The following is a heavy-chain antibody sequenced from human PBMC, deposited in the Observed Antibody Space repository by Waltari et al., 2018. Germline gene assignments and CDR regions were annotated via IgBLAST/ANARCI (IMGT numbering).Heavy chain of an antibody. V-gene: IGHV4-39*01. J-gene: IGHJ4*02. D-gene: IGHD2-15*01. CDR2: FYYSGRT. Sequence: QLQLQESGPGLVKPSETLSLTFSVSGGSISVTSYYWGWIRQPPGKGLEWIGSFYYSGRTYHNPSLKSRITISVDTSKNQFSLQLSSVTAADTAMYYCARPGRVGGGSLMGLDYWGQGTLVTVSS. CDR3: ARPGRVGGGSLMGLDY. CDR1: GGSISVTSYY.